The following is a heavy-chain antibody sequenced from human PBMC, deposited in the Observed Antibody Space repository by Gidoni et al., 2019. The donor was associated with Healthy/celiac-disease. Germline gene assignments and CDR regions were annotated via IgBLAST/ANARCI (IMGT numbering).Heavy chain of an antibody. Sequence: EVQLVQSGAEVEKPGESLKIYCKGSGYSFTRYWIGWVRQMPGKGLEGLGLIYPGDSDTRYSPSFQGQVTISADKSISTAYLQWSSLKASDTAMYYCARLQGAAENGDFDYWGQGTLVTVSS. V-gene: IGHV5-51*03. CDR3: ARLQGAAENGDFDY. D-gene: IGHD6-13*01. CDR2: IYPGDSDT. CDR1: GYSFTRYW. J-gene: IGHJ4*02.